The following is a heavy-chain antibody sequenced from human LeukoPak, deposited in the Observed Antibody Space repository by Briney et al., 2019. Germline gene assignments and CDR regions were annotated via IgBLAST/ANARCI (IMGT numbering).Heavy chain of an antibody. V-gene: IGHV3-33*01. Sequence: GRCLRLSCAASGFTFSSYGMHWVRLAPGKGLEWVAVIWYDGTNTYYADSVKGRFTISRDNSKNTLYLQMNSLRAEDTAVYYCARDFCSGGSCYPDAFDIWGQRTMVTVSS. D-gene: IGHD2-15*01. CDR2: IWYDGTNT. J-gene: IGHJ3*02. CDR1: GFTFSSYG. CDR3: ARDFCSGGSCYPDAFDI.